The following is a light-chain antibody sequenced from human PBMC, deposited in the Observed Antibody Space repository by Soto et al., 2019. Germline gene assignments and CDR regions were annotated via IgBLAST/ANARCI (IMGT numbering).Light chain of an antibody. CDR3: QQYGSSPRT. J-gene: IGKJ1*01. Sequence: EVMLTQSPATLSLSPGERATLSCRASQSVSSSYLAWYQQKPGQAPGLLIYGASSRATGIPDRFSGSGSGTDFTLTISRLEPEDFAVYYCQQYGSSPRTFGQGTKV. V-gene: IGKV3-20*01. CDR2: GAS. CDR1: QSVSSSY.